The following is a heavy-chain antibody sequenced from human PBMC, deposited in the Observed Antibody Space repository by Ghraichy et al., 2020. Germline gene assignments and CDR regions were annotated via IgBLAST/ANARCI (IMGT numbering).Heavy chain of an antibody. CDR1: GFTFSSYA. J-gene: IGHJ3*02. V-gene: IGHV3-23*01. CDR2: ITGSGDNT. D-gene: IGHD2-8*02. Sequence: GGSLRLSCAASGFTFSSYAKGWVRQAPGKGLEWVSAITGSGDNTQYADSVKGRFTFSRDNSKNTLYLQLSSLRAEDTAVYYCAKYSSHWWNDVLDIWGQGTMVTVSS. CDR3: AKYSSHWWNDVLDI.